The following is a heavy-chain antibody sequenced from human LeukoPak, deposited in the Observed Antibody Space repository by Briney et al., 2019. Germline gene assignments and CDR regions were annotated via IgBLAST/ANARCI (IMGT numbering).Heavy chain of an antibody. CDR3: ARRYSSGWWIDY. V-gene: IGHV3-53*01. CDR2: IYSGGST. Sequence: PGGSLRLSCAASGFTVSSNYMNWVRQAPGKGLEWVSVIYSGGSTYYADSVKGRFTISRDNSKNTLYLQMNTLRAEDTAVYYCARRYSSGWWIDYWGQGILVTVSS. D-gene: IGHD6-19*01. J-gene: IGHJ4*02. CDR1: GFTVSSNY.